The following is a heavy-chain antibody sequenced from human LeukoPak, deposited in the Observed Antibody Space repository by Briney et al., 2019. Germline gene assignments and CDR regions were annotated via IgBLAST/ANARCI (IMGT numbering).Heavy chain of an antibody. J-gene: IGHJ6*03. D-gene: IGHD5-12*01. CDR1: GFTFSSYG. Sequence: GGSLRLSCAASGFTFSSYGMHWVRQAPGKGLEWVAVIWYDGSNKHYADSVKGRFTISRDNSKNTLYLQMNSLRAEDTAVYYCAKGGGLGGYDFRYYYMDVWGKGTTVTVSS. CDR3: AKGGGLGGYDFRYYYMDV. V-gene: IGHV3-33*06. CDR2: IWYDGSNK.